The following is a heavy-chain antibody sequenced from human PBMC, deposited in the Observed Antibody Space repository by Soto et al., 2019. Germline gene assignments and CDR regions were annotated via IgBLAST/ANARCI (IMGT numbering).Heavy chain of an antibody. V-gene: IGHV3-30*18. CDR1: GFTFSSYG. CDR3: AKVAEDTAMVLYFDY. Sequence: QVQLVESGGGVVQPGRSLRLSCAASGFTFSSYGMHWVRQAPGKGLEWVAVISYDGSNKYYADSVKGRFTISRDNSKNTLYLQMNRLRAEDTAVYYCAKVAEDTAMVLYFDYWGQGTLVTVSS. CDR2: ISYDGSNK. D-gene: IGHD5-18*01. J-gene: IGHJ4*02.